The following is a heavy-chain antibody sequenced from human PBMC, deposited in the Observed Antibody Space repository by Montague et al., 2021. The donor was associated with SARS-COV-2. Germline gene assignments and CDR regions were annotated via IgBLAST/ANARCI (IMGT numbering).Heavy chain of an antibody. CDR3: ARATIVVTRDAFDI. CDR1: GGSISTTNW. Sequence: SETLSLTCSVSGGSISTTNWWSWVRQPPGKGLEWIGEISHSGNTNYNSSVRSRVTISLDKSKNQFSLKLSSVTAADTAVYYCARATIVVTRDAFDIWGRGTKVIVST. D-gene: IGHD3-22*01. V-gene: IGHV4-4*02. CDR2: ISHSGNT. J-gene: IGHJ3*02.